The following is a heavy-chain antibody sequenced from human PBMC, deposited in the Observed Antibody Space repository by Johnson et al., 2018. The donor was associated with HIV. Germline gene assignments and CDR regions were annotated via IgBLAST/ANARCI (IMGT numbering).Heavy chain of an antibody. CDR3: TTVTGRHYGSGGGDAFDM. D-gene: IGHD3-10*01. V-gene: IGHV3-NL1*01. Sequence: QVQLVESGGGVVQPGRSLRLSCAASGFTFSSYAIHWVRQAPGKGLEWVSGINWNGGTTGYVDSVKGRFTISRDNSKNMLYLQMKSLKTEDTAVYYCTTVTGRHYGSGGGDAFDMWGQGTMVTVSS. CDR2: INWNGGTT. J-gene: IGHJ3*02. CDR1: GFTFSSYA.